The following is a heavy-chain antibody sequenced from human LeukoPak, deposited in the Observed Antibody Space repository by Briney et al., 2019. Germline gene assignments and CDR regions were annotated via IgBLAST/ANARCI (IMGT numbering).Heavy chain of an antibody. Sequence: SETLSLTCTVSGGSFSSGSYYWSWIRQPAGKGLEWIGRIYTSGSTNYNPSLKSRVTISVDTSKNQFSLKLSSVTAADTAVYYCARNDRYCSGGSCCNYWGQGTLVTVSS. V-gene: IGHV4-61*02. D-gene: IGHD2-15*01. J-gene: IGHJ4*02. CDR3: ARNDRYCSGGSCCNY. CDR1: GGSFSSGSYY. CDR2: IYTSGST.